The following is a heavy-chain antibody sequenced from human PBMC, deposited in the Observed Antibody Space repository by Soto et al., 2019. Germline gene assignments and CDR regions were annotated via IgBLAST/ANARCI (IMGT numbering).Heavy chain of an antibody. CDR3: AKAGVVAATWNWFDP. CDR2: ISYDGGNK. Sequence: GGSLRLSCAASGFTFSSHGMHWVRQAPGKGLEWVAVISYDGGNKYYADSVKGRFTISRDNSRNTLYLQMNSLRADDTAVYYCAKAGVVAATWNWFDPWGQGTLVTVS. D-gene: IGHD2-15*01. V-gene: IGHV3-30*18. CDR1: GFTFSSHG. J-gene: IGHJ5*02.